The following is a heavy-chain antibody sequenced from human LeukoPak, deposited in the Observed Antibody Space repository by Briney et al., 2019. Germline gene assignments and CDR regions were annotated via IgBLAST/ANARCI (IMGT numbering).Heavy chain of an antibody. CDR1: GVTFITYA. CDR2: VSYDGSNK. Sequence: GGSLRLSCAASGVTFITYAMHWVRQAPGRGLEWVAFVSYDGSNKYNADSVKGRFTISRDNSKNTLCLQMNSLRPEDTAVYYCARDSYGMDVWGQGTTVTVSS. J-gene: IGHJ6*02. CDR3: ARDSYGMDV. V-gene: IGHV3-30-3*01.